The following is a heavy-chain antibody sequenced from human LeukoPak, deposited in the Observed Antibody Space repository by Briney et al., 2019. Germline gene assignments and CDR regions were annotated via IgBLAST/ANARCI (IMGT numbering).Heavy chain of an antibody. CDR1: GGSISSGGYY. CDR2: IYYSGST. Sequence: SETLSLTCTVSGGSISSGGYYWSWIRQHPGKGLEWIGYIYYSGSTYYNPSLKSRVTTSVDTSKNQFSLKLSSVTAADTAVYYCARSVAAARGWFDPWGQGTLVTVSS. CDR3: ARSVAAARGWFDP. D-gene: IGHD6-13*01. V-gene: IGHV4-31*03. J-gene: IGHJ5*02.